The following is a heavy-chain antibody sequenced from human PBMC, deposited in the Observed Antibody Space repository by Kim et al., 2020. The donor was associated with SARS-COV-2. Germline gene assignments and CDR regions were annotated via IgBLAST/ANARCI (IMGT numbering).Heavy chain of an antibody. Sequence: GGSLRLSCAASGFTFSSYAMSWVRQAPGKGLEWVSAISGSGGSTYYADSVKGRFTISRDNSKNTLYLQMNSLRAEDTAVYYCAKFNNYYDSSGYYSYFDYWGQGPLVTVSS. D-gene: IGHD3-22*01. CDR3: AKFNNYYDSSGYYSYFDY. V-gene: IGHV3-23*01. J-gene: IGHJ4*02. CDR1: GFTFSSYA. CDR2: ISGSGGST.